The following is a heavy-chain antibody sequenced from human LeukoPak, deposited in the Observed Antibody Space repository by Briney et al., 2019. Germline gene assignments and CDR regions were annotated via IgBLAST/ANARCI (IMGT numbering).Heavy chain of an antibody. V-gene: IGHV3-23*01. CDR1: GFTFSSYW. CDR3: AKALRYGDYYYYMDV. CDR2: ISGSGGST. J-gene: IGHJ6*03. D-gene: IGHD4-17*01. Sequence: GGSLRLSCAASGFTFSSYWMSWVRQAPGKGLEWVSAISGSGGSTYYADSVKGRFTISRDNSKNTLYLQMNSLRAEDTAVYYCAKALRYGDYYYYMDVWGKGTTVTVSS.